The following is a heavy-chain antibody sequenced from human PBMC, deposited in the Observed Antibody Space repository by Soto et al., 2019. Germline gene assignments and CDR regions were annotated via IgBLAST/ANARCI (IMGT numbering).Heavy chain of an antibody. Sequence: GGSLRLSCAASGLTFIDFYMSWVRQAPGKGLDWVSYIDPSGTTIVYADSVKGRFTVSRDNAKNSLYLQMDSQRGEDSAVYYCARGHHGLEIWGRGTTVTVSS. J-gene: IGHJ6*02. V-gene: IGHV3-11*01. CDR3: ARGHHGLEI. CDR2: IDPSGTTI. CDR1: GLTFIDFY.